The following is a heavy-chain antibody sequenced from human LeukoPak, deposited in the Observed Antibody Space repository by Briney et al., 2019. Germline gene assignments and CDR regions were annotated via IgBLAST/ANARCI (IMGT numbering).Heavy chain of an antibody. J-gene: IGHJ4*02. CDR3: ARDSGGATPFDY. CDR1: GFTFSSYS. D-gene: IGHD2-15*01. V-gene: IGHV3-21*01. CDR2: ISSSSSYI. Sequence: GGSLRLSCAASGFTFSSYSMNWVRQAPGKGLEWVSSISSSSSYIYYADSVKGRFTISRDNAKNSLYLQMNSLRAEDTAVYYCARDSGGATPFDYWGQGTLVTVSS.